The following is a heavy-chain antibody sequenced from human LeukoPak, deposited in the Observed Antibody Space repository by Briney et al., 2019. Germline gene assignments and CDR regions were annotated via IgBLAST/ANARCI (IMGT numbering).Heavy chain of an antibody. CDR2: INYSGST. D-gene: IGHD4-17*01. V-gene: IGHV4-39*07. Sequence: SETLSLTCSVSGGSISSSSYYWGWIRQPPGKGLEWIGSINYSGSTHYNPSLKSRVTISVDTSNNQFSLKVSSVTAADTAVYYCARVNPEDYGDYVWWFDYWGQGTLVTVSS. CDR1: GGSISSSSYY. CDR3: ARVNPEDYGDYVWWFDY. J-gene: IGHJ4*02.